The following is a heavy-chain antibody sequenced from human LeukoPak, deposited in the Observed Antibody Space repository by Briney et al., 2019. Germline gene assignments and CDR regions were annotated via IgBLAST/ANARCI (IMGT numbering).Heavy chain of an antibody. V-gene: IGHV1-69*05. CDR3: ARDISVPADYYDSSGRGYFDY. CDR2: IIPIFGTA. Sequence: SVKVSCKASGGTFSSYAITWVRQAPGQGLEWMGGIIPIFGTANYAQKFQGRVTITTDESTSTAYMELSSLRSEDTAVYYCARDISVPADYYDSSGRGYFDYWGQGTLVTVSS. J-gene: IGHJ4*02. D-gene: IGHD3-22*01. CDR1: GGTFSSYA.